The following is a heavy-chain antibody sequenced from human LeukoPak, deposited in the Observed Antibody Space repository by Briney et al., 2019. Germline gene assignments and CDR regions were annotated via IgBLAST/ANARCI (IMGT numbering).Heavy chain of an antibody. CDR1: GFTFSSYE. J-gene: IGHJ5*02. V-gene: IGHV3-48*03. Sequence: PGGSLRLSCAASGFTFSSYEMNWVRQAPGKGLEWVSYISSSGSTIYYADSVKGRFTVSRDNAKNSLYLQMNSLRAEDTAVYYCARDPFPSYDVLTAENWFDPWGQGTLVTVSS. CDR2: ISSSGSTI. CDR3: ARDPFPSYDVLTAENWFDP. D-gene: IGHD3-9*01.